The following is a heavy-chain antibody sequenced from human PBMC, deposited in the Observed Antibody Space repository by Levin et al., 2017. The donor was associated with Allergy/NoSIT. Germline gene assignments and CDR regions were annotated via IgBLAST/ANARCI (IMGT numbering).Heavy chain of an antibody. D-gene: IGHD2-2*02. J-gene: IGHJ4*02. CDR3: ARLEGYTPDYNSFDS. V-gene: IGHV1-69*06. Sequence: TGESLKISCTVSGGTFTNYAITWVRQAPGQGLEWMGAIIPVFGTANFAEKFQGRGTITADTSTSTAFLELVSLTSDDTAMYFCARLEGYTPDYNSFDSWGQGTLVTVSS. CDR2: IIPVFGTA. CDR1: GGTFTNYA.